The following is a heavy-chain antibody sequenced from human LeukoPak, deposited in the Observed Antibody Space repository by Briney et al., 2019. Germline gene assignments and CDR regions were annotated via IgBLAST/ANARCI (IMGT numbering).Heavy chain of an antibody. CDR3: AKDLSRAHYYGVDV. D-gene: IGHD3-3*02. CDR1: GFTFTSYG. Sequence: GGSLRLSCAASGFTFTSYGMHWVRQAPGKGLEWVAVISYDGSDQYYADSVKGRFTISRDNSKNTLHLRMNSLRAEDTALYYCAKDLSRAHYYGVDVWGQGTTVTVSS. V-gene: IGHV3-30*18. J-gene: IGHJ6*02. CDR2: ISYDGSDQ.